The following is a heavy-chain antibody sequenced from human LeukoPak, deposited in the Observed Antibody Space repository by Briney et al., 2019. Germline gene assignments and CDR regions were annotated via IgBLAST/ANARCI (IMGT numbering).Heavy chain of an antibody. CDR3: ARDSAWDDFWLYYMDV. V-gene: IGHV3-64*01. CDR1: GFTFSSYA. D-gene: IGHD3-3*01. J-gene: IGHJ6*03. CDR2: ISSNGGST. Sequence: GGSQRLSCAASGFTFSSYAMHWVRQAPGKGLEYVSSISSNGGSTYYANSVKGRFTISRDNSKNTLYLQMGSLRAEDMAVYYCARDSAWDDFWLYYMDVWGKGTTVTVSS.